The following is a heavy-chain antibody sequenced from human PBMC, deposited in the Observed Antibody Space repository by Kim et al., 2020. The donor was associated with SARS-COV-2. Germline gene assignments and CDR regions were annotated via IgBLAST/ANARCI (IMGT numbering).Heavy chain of an antibody. V-gene: IGHV4-30-2*04. CDR3: ARVYITIVGATTVNYFDY. J-gene: IGHJ4*02. D-gene: IGHD1-26*01. Sequence: KSRVTISVDTSKNQFSLKLSSVTAADTAVYYCARVYITIVGATTVNYFDYWGQGTLVTVSS.